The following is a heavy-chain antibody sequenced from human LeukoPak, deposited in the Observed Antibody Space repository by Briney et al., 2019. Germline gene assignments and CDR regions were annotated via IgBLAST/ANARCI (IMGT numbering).Heavy chain of an antibody. CDR2: IYHSGST. D-gene: IGHD3-10*01. J-gene: IGHJ4*02. Sequence: PSETLSLTCTVSGYSISSGYYWGWIRQPPGKGLEWIGSIYHSGSTYYNPSLKSRVTISVDTSKNQFSLKLSSVTAADTAVYYCARARRFGERRRGLGPSGLLYFDYWGQGTLVTASS. CDR1: GYSISSGYY. CDR3: ARARRFGERRRGLGPSGLLYFDY. V-gene: IGHV4-38-2*02.